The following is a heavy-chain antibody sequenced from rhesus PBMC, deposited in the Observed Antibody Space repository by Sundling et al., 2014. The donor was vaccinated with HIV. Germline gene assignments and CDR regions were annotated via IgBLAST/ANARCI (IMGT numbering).Heavy chain of an antibody. CDR2: ISYTGDST. CDR1: GFSFSDFY. J-gene: IGHJ4*01. CDR3: ARDMRWRYDGYYFGY. D-gene: IGHD5-24*01. Sequence: EVQLVESGGGLAKPGGSLRLSCVASGFSFSDFYMHWVRQAPGKGLEWVSGISYTGDSTYYADSVKGRFTISRENAKNTLYLQMDSLRAEDTAVYYCARDMRWRYDGYYFGYWGQGVLVTVSS. V-gene: IGHV3-59*01.